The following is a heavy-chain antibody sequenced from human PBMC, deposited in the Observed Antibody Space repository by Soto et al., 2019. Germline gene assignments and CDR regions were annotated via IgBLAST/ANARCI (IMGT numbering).Heavy chain of an antibody. CDR3: AQDVGD. CDR2: IIPMLDIT. V-gene: IGHV1-69*04. Sequence: QLQLVQSGTELKKPGSSVKVSCKASGGSFSTYSITWVRQAPGQGPEWMGRIIPMLDITDYAQKFQGRVTITADKSTSTAYMELIRLTSEDTAVYYCAQDVGDLGQVTLVTVSS. D-gene: IGHD1-26*01. J-gene: IGHJ1*01. CDR1: GGSFSTYS.